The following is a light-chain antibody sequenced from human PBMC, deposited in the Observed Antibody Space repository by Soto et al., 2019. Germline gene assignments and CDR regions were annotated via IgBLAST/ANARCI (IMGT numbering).Light chain of an antibody. CDR1: QDISFY. V-gene: IGKV1-33*01. Sequence: DIQMTQSPASLSASVGDRVTITCQASQDISFYLNWYQQKPGKAPKLLIYDASHLETGVPSRFSGSGSGTDFTLTISNLQPEDFVTYFCQQYDNLRLSFGGGTKVEIK. CDR2: DAS. CDR3: QQYDNLRLS. J-gene: IGKJ4*01.